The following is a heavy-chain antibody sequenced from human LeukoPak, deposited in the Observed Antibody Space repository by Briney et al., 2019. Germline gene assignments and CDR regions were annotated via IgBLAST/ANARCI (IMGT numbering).Heavy chain of an antibody. J-gene: IGHJ3*02. CDR3: ARDRKDYRWAFDI. CDR2: ISSSSSYI. Sequence: GGSLRLSCAASGFTFSSYSMNWVRQAPGKGLEWVSSISSSSSYIYYADSVKGRFTISRDNAKNSLYLQMNSLRAEDTAVYYCARDRKDYRWAFDIWGQGTMVTVSS. V-gene: IGHV3-21*01. D-gene: IGHD4-11*01. CDR1: GFTFSSYS.